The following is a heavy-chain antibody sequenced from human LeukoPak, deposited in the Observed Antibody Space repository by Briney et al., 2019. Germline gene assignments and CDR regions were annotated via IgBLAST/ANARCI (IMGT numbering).Heavy chain of an antibody. V-gene: IGHV1-18*01. CDR3: ARVGGIAVATYYFDY. Sequence: ASVKVSCKASGYTFTSYGISWVRQAPGQGLEWMGWISAYNGNTNYAQKLQGRVTMTTDTSTSTAYMELRSLRSDDTAVYYCARVGGIAVATYYFDYWGQGTLVTVSS. D-gene: IGHD6-19*01. CDR2: ISAYNGNT. CDR1: GYTFTSYG. J-gene: IGHJ4*02.